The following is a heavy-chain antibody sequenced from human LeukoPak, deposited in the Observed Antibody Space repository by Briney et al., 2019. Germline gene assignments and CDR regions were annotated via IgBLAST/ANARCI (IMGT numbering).Heavy chain of an antibody. V-gene: IGHV4-31*03. D-gene: IGHD3-22*01. CDR2: IYYSGST. J-gene: IGHJ1*01. CDR1: GGSISSGGYY. Sequence: KPSETLSLTCTVSGGSISSGGYYWSWIRQHPGKGLEWIGYIYYSGSTYYDPSLKSRVTISVDTSKNQFSLKLSSVTAADTAVYYCASTNGYYYDSSGYYPEYFQHWGQGTLGTGSS. CDR3: ASTNGYYYDSSGYYPEYFQH.